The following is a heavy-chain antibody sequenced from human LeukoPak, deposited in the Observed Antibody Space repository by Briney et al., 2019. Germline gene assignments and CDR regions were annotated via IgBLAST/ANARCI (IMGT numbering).Heavy chain of an antibody. CDR2: IYYSGST. D-gene: IGHD1-26*01. V-gene: IGHV4-39*01. Sequence: SETLSLTCTVSGGSISSSSYYWGWIRQPPGKGLEWIGSIYYSGSTYYSPSLKSRVTISVDTSKNQFSLKLSSVTAADTAVYYCVRQASGSYYAGCDYWGQGTLVTVSS. CDR1: GGSISSSSYY. CDR3: VRQASGSYYAGCDY. J-gene: IGHJ4*02.